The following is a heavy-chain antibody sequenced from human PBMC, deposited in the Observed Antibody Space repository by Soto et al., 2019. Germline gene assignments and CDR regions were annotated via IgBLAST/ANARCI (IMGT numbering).Heavy chain of an antibody. CDR1: GFTFSSYA. CDR2: ISGSGGST. V-gene: IGHV3-23*01. D-gene: IGHD6-19*01. Sequence: GGSLRLSCAASGFTFSSYAMSWVRQAPGKGLEWVSAISGSGGSTYYADSVKGRFTISRDNSKNTLYLQMNSLRAEDTAVYYCAKGAYSSGWYPNPVFDYWGQGTLVTVSS. CDR3: AKGAYSSGWYPNPVFDY. J-gene: IGHJ4*02.